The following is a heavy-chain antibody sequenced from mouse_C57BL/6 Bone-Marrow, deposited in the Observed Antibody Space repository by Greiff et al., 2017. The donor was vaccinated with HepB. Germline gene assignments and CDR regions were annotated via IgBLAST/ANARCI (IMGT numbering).Heavy chain of an antibody. Sequence: EVQLQQSGPELVKPGASVKISCKASGYSFTGYYMNWVKQSPEKSLEWIGEINPSTGGTTYNQKFKTKATLTVDKSSSTAYMQLKSLTSEDSAVYYCARRDYEDYWGQGTTLTVSS. D-gene: IGHD1-1*01. V-gene: IGHV1-42*01. CDR1: GYSFTGYY. J-gene: IGHJ2*01. CDR2: INPSTGGT. CDR3: ARRDYEDY.